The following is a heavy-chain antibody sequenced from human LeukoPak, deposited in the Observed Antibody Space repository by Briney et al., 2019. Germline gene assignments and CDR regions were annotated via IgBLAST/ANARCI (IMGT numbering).Heavy chain of an antibody. J-gene: IGHJ6*02. Sequence: GGSLRLSCAASGFTFSDYYMSWIRQPPGKGREWVSSISSSGSNIYYADSVKGRFTISRDNAKNSLYLQMNSLRAEDTAVYYCARDKDYGDYGMDVWGQGTTVTVSS. D-gene: IGHD4-17*01. CDR2: ISSSGSNI. CDR1: GFTFSDYY. CDR3: ARDKDYGDYGMDV. V-gene: IGHV3-11*01.